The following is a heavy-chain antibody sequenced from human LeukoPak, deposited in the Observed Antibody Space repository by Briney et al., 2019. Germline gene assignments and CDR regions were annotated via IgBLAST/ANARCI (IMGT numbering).Heavy chain of an antibody. CDR2: INHSGST. CDR1: GGPFRGYY. J-gene: IGHJ6*02. V-gene: IGHV4-34*01. Sequence: PSETLSLTCAVYGGPFRGYYWTLIRQPPGKGLEWIGEINHSGSTNYNPSLKSRVTISVDTSKNQFSLKLTSVTAADTAVYYCARRLDVWGQGTTVTVSS. CDR3: ARRLDV.